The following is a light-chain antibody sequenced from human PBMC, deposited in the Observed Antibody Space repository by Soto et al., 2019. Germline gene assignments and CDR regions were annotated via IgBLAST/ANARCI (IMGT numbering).Light chain of an antibody. CDR1: QSNSSW. CDR2: DAS. Sequence: DIQMTQSPSTLSASVGDRVTITCRASQSNSSWLAWYQQKPGKAPKLLIYDASSLESGVPSRFSGSGSGTEFTHTITSLQPDDFATYYCQQYNSYSPWTFGQGTKVEIK. V-gene: IGKV1-5*01. CDR3: QQYNSYSPWT. J-gene: IGKJ1*01.